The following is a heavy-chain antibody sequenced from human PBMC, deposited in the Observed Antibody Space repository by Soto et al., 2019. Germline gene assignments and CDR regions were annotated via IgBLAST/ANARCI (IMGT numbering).Heavy chain of an antibody. Sequence: QVQLVQSGAEEKKPGASVKVSCKASGYTFTSSAMHWVRQAPGHRLEWMGWINAGNGNTKYSQKFQGRVTITRARSASTAYMELGSLRSEDTAVYYCARDVGGMDVWGQGTTVTVSS. CDR3: ARDVGGMDV. CDR1: GYTFTSSA. V-gene: IGHV1-3*05. CDR2: INAGNGNT. D-gene: IGHD1-26*01. J-gene: IGHJ6*02.